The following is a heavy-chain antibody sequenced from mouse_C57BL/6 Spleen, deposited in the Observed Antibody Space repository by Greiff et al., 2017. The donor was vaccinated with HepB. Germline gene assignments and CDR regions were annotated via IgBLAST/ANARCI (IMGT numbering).Heavy chain of an antibody. CDR3: ARSMITTVVDGYFDV. V-gene: IGHV1-80*01. D-gene: IGHD1-1*01. CDR2: IYPGDGDT. Sequence: VQLQQSGAELVKPGASVKISCKASGYAFSSYWMNWVKQRPGKGLEWIGQIYPGDGDTTYNGKFKGKATLTADKSSSTAYMQLSSLNSEDSAVDFCARSMITTVVDGYFDVWGTGTTVTVSS. CDR1: GYAFSSYW. J-gene: IGHJ1*03.